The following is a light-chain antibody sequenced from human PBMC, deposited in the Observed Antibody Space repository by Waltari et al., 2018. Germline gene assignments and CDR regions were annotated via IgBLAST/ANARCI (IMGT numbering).Light chain of an antibody. CDR1: GSNHWAGYA. Sequence: QSVLPQPPSLSGAPGQSVSISCTGSGSNHWAGYAVPWYQQHPGKAPRLPIYGTSTRPPGVPDRFFGSQSGTSASLAITALQAEDEAEYYCQSYDTSLSVVFGGGTKLTVL. J-gene: IGLJ2*01. V-gene: IGLV1-40*01. CDR3: QSYDTSLSVV. CDR2: GTS.